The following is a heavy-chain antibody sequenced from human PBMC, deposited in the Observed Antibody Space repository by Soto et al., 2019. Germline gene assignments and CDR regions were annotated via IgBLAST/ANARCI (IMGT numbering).Heavy chain of an antibody. Sequence: PSQTLSLTCAISGDSVSSKSAAWNWIRQSPSRGLGWLGRTYYRSKWSTDYAISVKSRITINPDTSKNQFSLQLKSVTPEDTAVYYCTRALSGSYDHWGQGTPVPVSS. CDR2: TYYRSKWST. D-gene: IGHD1-26*01. CDR3: TRALSGSYDH. J-gene: IGHJ5*02. CDR1: GDSVSSKSAA. V-gene: IGHV6-1*01.